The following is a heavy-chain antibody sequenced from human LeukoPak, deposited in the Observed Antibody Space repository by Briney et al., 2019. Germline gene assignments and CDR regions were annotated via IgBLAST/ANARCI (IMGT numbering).Heavy chain of an antibody. D-gene: IGHD3-22*01. V-gene: IGHV1-8*03. CDR1: GYTFTIYD. CDR3: ARGWEYYDSSGYSMGFDY. Sequence: ASVNVFCKTSGYTFTIYDINCVPQATGQGLEWMERKNPNSGNTGYAQKFQGRVTITRNTSISTAYMELSRLRSEDTAVYYCARGWEYYDSSGYSMGFDYWGQGTLVTVSS. J-gene: IGHJ4*02. CDR2: KNPNSGNT.